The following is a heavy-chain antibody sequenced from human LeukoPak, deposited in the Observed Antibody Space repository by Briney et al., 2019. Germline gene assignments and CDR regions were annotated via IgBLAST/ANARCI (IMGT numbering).Heavy chain of an antibody. D-gene: IGHD4-11*01. V-gene: IGHV1-69*04. J-gene: IGHJ6*02. Sequence: SVKVSCKASGGTFSSYAISWVRQAPGQGLEWMGRIIPILGIANYAQKFQGRVTITADKSTSTAYIELSSLRSEDTAVYYCARDSAVTDDYYYGMDVWGQGTTVTVSS. CDR2: IIPILGIA. CDR3: ARDSAVTDDYYYGMDV. CDR1: GGTFSSYA.